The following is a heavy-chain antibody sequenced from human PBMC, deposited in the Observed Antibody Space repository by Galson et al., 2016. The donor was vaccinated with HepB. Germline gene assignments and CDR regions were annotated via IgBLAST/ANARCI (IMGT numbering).Heavy chain of an antibody. D-gene: IGHD1-7*01. J-gene: IGHJ4*02. CDR2: ISNDGSNT. CDR1: GFSFSRYG. V-gene: IGHV3-30*14. CDR3: AREAKRWNYLDY. Sequence: SLSLSCAASGFSFSRYGIHWVRQAPGKGLEGVAVISNDGSNTYYADSVKGRFTITSVNSKGTQSLQMDSLRPEHTSIYYCAREAKRWNYLDYWGQGTLVTVSS.